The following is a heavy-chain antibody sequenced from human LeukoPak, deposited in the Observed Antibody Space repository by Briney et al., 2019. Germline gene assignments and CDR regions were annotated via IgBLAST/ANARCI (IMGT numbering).Heavy chain of an antibody. CDR2: IYTSGST. V-gene: IGHV4-4*07. J-gene: IGHJ6*03. D-gene: IGHD3-10*01. CDR1: GGSISSYY. CDR3: AREGGTMVRGGDYYYYYMDV. Sequence: SETLSLTCTVSGGSISSYYWSWIRQPAGKGLEWIGRIYTSGSTNYNPSLKSRVTMSVDTSKNQFSLKLSSVTAADTTVYYCAREGGTMVRGGDYYYYYMDVWGKGTTVTVSS.